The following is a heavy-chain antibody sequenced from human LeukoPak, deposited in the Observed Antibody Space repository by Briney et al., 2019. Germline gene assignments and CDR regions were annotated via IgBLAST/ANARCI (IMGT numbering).Heavy chain of an antibody. CDR2: IKSKGSGETT. D-gene: IGHD4-17*01. J-gene: IGHJ4*02. Sequence: PGRSLRLSCAASGFTFSSHDMHWVRQAPGKGLEWVGRIKSKGSGETTDYGAPVKGRFIISRDDSKDMVSLQMNSLKTEDTAVCVTDVAGVGYGELDYWGQGTLVTVSS. CDR1: GFTFSSHD. CDR3: DVAGVGYGELDY. V-gene: IGHV3-15*01.